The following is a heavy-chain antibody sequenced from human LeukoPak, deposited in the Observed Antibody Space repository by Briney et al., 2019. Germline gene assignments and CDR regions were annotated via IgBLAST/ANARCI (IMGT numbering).Heavy chain of an antibody. CDR2: IIPILGIA. J-gene: IGHJ4*02. CDR1: GGTFSSYA. V-gene: IGHV1-69*04. CDR3: ASSLTRTDPYDY. Sequence: TVKVSCKASGGTFSSYAISWVRQAPGQGLEWMGRIIPILGIANYARKFQGRVTITADKSTNTAYMELSSLGSEDTAVYYCASSLTRTDPYDYWGQGTLVTASS. D-gene: IGHD1-1*01.